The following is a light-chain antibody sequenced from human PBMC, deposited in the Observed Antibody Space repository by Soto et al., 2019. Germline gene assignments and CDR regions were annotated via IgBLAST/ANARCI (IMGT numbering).Light chain of an antibody. V-gene: IGKV2-30*01. J-gene: IGKJ1*01. Sequence: DFVMTQSPLSLPVTLGQPASISCRSSQSLVYSDGNTYLHLFQQRPGQSPRRLIHKVSIRDSGVPDRFSGSGSGTDFTLKISRVEPEDVGVYYCMQHTHWPWTFGQGTKVDIK. CDR1: QSLVYSDGNTY. CDR2: KVS. CDR3: MQHTHWPWT.